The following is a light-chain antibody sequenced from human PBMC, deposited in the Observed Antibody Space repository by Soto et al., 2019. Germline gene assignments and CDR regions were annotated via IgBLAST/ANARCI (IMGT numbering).Light chain of an antibody. CDR3: SSYTSSSASV. Sequence: QSVLTQPASVSGSPGQSITISCTGTSSDVGGYNYVSWYQQHPGKAPKLMIYDVSNRPSGVSNRFSGSKSGNTASLTISGLHAEDEADYHCSSYTSSSASVFGTGTKVTVL. J-gene: IGLJ1*01. CDR1: SSDVGGYNY. CDR2: DVS. V-gene: IGLV2-14*03.